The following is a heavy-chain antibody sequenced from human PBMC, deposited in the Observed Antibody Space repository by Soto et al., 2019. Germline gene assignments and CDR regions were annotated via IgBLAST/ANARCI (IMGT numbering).Heavy chain of an antibody. CDR2: ISGSGGST. CDR3: AKDSPRRSFEGGWYYFDY. Sequence: LRLSCAASGFTFSSYAMSWVRQAPGKGLEWVSAISGSGGSTYYADSVKGRFTISRDNSKNTLYLQMNSLRAEDTAVYYCAKDSPRRSFEGGWYYFDYWGQGTLVTVSS. D-gene: IGHD6-19*01. CDR1: GFTFSSYA. V-gene: IGHV3-23*01. J-gene: IGHJ4*02.